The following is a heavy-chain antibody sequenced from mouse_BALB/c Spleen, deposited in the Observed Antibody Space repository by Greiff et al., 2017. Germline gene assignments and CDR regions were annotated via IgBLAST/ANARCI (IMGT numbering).Heavy chain of an antibody. D-gene: IGHD1-1*01. CDR2: ISNGGGST. V-gene: IGHV5-12-2*01. CDR3: ARDYGSSYAWFAY. J-gene: IGHJ3*01. CDR1: GFTFSSYT. Sequence: EVKLMESGGGLVQPGGSLKLSCAASGFTFSSYTMSWVRQTPEKRLEWVAYISNGGGSTYYPDTVKGRFTISRDNAKNTLYLQMSSLKSEDTAMYYCARDYGSSYAWFAYWGQGTLVTVSA.